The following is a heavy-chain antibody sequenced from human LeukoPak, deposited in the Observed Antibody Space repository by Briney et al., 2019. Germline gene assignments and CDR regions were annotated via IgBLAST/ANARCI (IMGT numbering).Heavy chain of an antibody. CDR2: IKQDGSEK. Sequence: GGSLRLSCAASGFTFSSYGMHWVRQAPGKGLEWVANIKQDGSEKYYVDSVKGRFTISRDNAKNSLYLQMNSLRAEDTAVYYCARGGSWELRVFDYWGQGTLVTVSS. CDR3: ARGGSWELRVFDY. J-gene: IGHJ4*02. V-gene: IGHV3-7*01. D-gene: IGHD1-26*01. CDR1: GFTFSSYG.